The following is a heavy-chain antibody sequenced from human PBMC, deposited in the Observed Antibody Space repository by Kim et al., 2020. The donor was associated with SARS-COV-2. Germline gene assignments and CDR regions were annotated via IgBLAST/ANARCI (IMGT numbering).Heavy chain of an antibody. D-gene: IGHD5-18*01. CDR1: GFTFSSYG. V-gene: IGHV3-30*18. J-gene: IGHJ4*02. Sequence: GGSLRLSCAASGFTFSSYGMHWVRQAPGKGLEWVAIISYDGTNKYYSESVKGRFTLSRDNSKNTLDLQMNSLRAEDTAVYYCTKQYSYGGGAFDYWGQGTLVTVVS. CDR2: ISYDGTNK. CDR3: TKQYSYGGGAFDY.